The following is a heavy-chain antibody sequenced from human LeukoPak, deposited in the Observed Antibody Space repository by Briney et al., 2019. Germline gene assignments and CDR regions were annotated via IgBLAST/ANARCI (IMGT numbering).Heavy chain of an antibody. V-gene: IGHV3-21*01. CDR3: ARVSGRLERQSDLDY. Sequence: GGSLRLSCAASGFTFASYSMNWVRQAPGKGLEWVSSISGDSTYIYNAGSVKGRFTISRDNAQASLYLQMISLRTDDTAVYYCARVSGRLERQSDLDYWGQGTLVIVSS. D-gene: IGHD1-1*01. CDR2: ISGDSTYI. J-gene: IGHJ4*02. CDR1: GFTFASYS.